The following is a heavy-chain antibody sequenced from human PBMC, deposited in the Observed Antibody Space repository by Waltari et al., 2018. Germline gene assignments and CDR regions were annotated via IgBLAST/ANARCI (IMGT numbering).Heavy chain of an antibody. J-gene: IGHJ4*02. V-gene: IGHV1-8*01. Sequence: QVQLVQSGAEVKKPGASVKVSCKASGYTFTSYDINWVRQATGQGLEWMGWMNPNSGNTGYAQKFQGRVTMTRNTSISTAYMELSSLRSEDTAVYYCARTYYDFWTGSYWVHYFDDWGQGTLVTVSS. CDR1: GYTFTSYD. D-gene: IGHD3-3*01. CDR3: ARTYYDFWTGSYWVHYFDD. CDR2: MNPNSGNT.